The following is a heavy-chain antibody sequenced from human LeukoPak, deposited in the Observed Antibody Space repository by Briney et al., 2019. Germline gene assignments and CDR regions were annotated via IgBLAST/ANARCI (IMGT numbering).Heavy chain of an antibody. J-gene: IGHJ4*02. D-gene: IGHD5-18*01. CDR2: ISSSTSTI. Sequence: PGGSLRLSCAASGFTFSDYYMSWIRQAPGKGLEWISFISSSTSTIYYADSVKGRFTISRDNAKNSLYLQMNSLRAEDTAVYYCANYVNTAMLTLDSWGQGTLVTVSS. CDR1: GFTFSDYY. V-gene: IGHV3-11*04. CDR3: ANYVNTAMLTLDS.